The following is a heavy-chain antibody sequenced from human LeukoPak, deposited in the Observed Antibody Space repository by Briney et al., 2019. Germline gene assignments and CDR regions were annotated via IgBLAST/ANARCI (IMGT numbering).Heavy chain of an antibody. Sequence: SVKVSCKASGFTFTSSAMQWVRQARGQRLEWRGWIVVGSGNTNYAQKFQERVTITRDMSTSTAYMELSSLRSEDTAVYYCAAPGYCSGGSCPIDYWGQGTLVTVSS. D-gene: IGHD2-15*01. J-gene: IGHJ4*02. CDR3: AAPGYCSGGSCPIDY. CDR2: IVVGSGNT. CDR1: GFTFTSSA. V-gene: IGHV1-58*02.